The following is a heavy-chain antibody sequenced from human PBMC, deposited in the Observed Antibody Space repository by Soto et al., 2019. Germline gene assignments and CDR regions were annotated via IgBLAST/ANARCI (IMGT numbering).Heavy chain of an antibody. CDR3: ASFTSMGMDV. J-gene: IGHJ6*02. CDR1: GGTFSSYT. Sequence: QVQLVQSGAEVKKPGSSVKVSCKASGGTFSSYTISWVRQAPGQGLEWMGRIIPILGIANYAQKFQGRVTIXTDKSTSTAYMELSSLRSEDTAVYYCASFTSMGMDVWGQGTTVTVSS. V-gene: IGHV1-69*02. CDR2: IIPILGIA. D-gene: IGHD3-3*01.